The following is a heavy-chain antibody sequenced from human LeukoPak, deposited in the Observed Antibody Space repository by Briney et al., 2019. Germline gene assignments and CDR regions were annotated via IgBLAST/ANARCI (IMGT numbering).Heavy chain of an antibody. J-gene: IGHJ3*02. Sequence: SETLSLTCTVSGGSIRSYYWNWIRQPPGKGLEWIGSMYYTGSTNYNPSLKSRVTISVDTSKNQFSLKLSSVTAADTAVYYCARSFWGSRQPDDAFGIWGQGTMVTVSS. CDR2: MYYTGST. CDR1: GGSIRSYY. CDR3: ARSFWGSRQPDDAFGI. V-gene: IGHV4-59*01. D-gene: IGHD3-16*01.